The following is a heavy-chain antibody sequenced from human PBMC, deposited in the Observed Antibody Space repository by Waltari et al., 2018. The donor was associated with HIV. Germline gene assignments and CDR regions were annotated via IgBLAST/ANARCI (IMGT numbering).Heavy chain of an antibody. V-gene: IGHV1-69*19. J-gene: IGHJ3*01. CDR3: AKGDFTELVRGQKAFDV. D-gene: IGHD1-26*01. Sequence: QAQLVQSGAETKKPGSSVTVHCQASGGAFETFALTWVRQAPGQGLGWWGGTATLFGVIYAQDFNGRVTITSNPSTRTVFLELGGLRPDDTAVYFCAKGDFTELVRGQKAFDVWGQGT. CDR2: TATLFGV. CDR1: GGAFETFA.